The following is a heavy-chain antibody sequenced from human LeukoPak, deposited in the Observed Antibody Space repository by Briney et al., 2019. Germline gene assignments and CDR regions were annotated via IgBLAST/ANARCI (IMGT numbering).Heavy chain of an antibody. CDR2: IIPILGIA. Sequence: SVKVSCKASGGTFSSYAISWVRQAPGQGLEWMGRIIPILGIANYAQKFQGRVTITADKSTSTAYMELSSLRSEDTAVYYCARGVDYYGSGPFDYWGQGTLVTVSS. CDR1: GGTFSSYA. CDR3: ARGVDYYGSGPFDY. V-gene: IGHV1-69*04. J-gene: IGHJ4*02. D-gene: IGHD3-10*01.